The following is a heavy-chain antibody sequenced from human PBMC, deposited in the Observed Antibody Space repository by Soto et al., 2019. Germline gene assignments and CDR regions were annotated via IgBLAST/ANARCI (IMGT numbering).Heavy chain of an antibody. J-gene: IGHJ6*02. CDR3: ARDRCSSTSCYFYYYYGMDV. Sequence: SLRLSCASSGFTFSSYARQWVRQSPGKVLEWVAVISYDGSNKYYADSVKGRFTISRDNSKNTLYLQMNSLRAEDTAVYYCARDRCSSTSCYFYYYYGMDVWGQGTTVTVSS. V-gene: IGHV3-30-3*01. D-gene: IGHD2-2*01. CDR1: GFTFSSYA. CDR2: ISYDGSNK.